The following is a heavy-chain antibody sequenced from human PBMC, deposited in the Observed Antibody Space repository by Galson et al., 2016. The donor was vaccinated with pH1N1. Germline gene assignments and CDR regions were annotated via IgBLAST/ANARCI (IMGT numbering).Heavy chain of an antibody. CDR2: INVDTGNT. CDR3: ARAGNCDGDRCYGNGLDV. Sequence: SCKASGYTFTSNGISWVRQAPGQGLEWMGWINVDTGNTVHAQKLQDRVTMTTDTSTKTAYVELRSLKSDDTAVYYCARAGNCDGDRCYGNGLDVWGQGTTVTVSS. V-gene: IGHV1-18*01. J-gene: IGHJ6*02. CDR1: GYTFTSNG. D-gene: IGHD2-21*01.